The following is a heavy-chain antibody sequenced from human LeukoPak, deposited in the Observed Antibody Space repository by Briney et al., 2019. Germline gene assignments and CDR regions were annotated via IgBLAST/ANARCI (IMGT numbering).Heavy chain of an antibody. D-gene: IGHD2/OR15-2a*01. J-gene: IGHJ4*02. Sequence: GGSLRLSCAASGITLSNYGVHWVRQAPGKGLEWVALIWYDGSNKYFTDSVKGRFTISRDNSRNTVYLHMNSLRVEDTALYYCATWRSGSSSDWYFLYYWGRGTLVTVSS. CDR1: GITLSNYG. CDR3: ATWRSGSSSDWYFLYY. V-gene: IGHV3-33*01. CDR2: IWYDGSNK.